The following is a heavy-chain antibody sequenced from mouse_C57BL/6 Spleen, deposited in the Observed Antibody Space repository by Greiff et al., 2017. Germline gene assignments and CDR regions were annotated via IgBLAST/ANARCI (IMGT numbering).Heavy chain of an antibody. Sequence: EVQRVESGGGLVKPGGSLKLSCAASGFTFSDYGMHWVRQAPEKGLAWVAYISSGNSTIYYADTVKGRFTISRDNAKNTLFLQMPSLRSEDTAMYYCASYGSRYFDVWGTGTTVTVSS. D-gene: IGHD1-1*01. CDR2: ISSGNSTI. V-gene: IGHV5-17*01. CDR1: GFTFSDYG. CDR3: ASYGSRYFDV. J-gene: IGHJ1*03.